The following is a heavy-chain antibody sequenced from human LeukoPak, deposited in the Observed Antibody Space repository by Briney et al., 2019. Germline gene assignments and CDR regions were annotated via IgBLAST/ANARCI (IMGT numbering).Heavy chain of an antibody. D-gene: IGHD6-6*01. CDR3: ARGTSRLEYSSSAYKNAFDI. CDR1: GGSFSGYY. J-gene: IGHJ3*02. Sequence: SETLSLTCAVYGGSFSGYYWSWILQPPGKGLKWIGEINHSGSTNYNPSLKSRVTISVDTSKNQFSLKLSSVTAADTAVYYCARGTSRLEYSSSAYKNAFDIWGQGTMVTVSS. V-gene: IGHV4-34*01. CDR2: INHSGST.